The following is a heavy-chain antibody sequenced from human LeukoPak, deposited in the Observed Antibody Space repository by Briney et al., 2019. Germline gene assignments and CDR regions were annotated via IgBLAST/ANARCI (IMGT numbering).Heavy chain of an antibody. CDR2: ISAYNGNT. Sequence: GASVKVSCKASGYTFTSYGISWVRQATGQGLEWMGWISAYNGNTNYAQKLQGRVTMTTDTSTSTAYMELRSLRSDDTAVYYCARESVLLWFGDSDYFDYWGQGTLVTVSS. J-gene: IGHJ4*02. CDR3: ARESVLLWFGDSDYFDY. D-gene: IGHD3-10*01. CDR1: GYTFTSYG. V-gene: IGHV1-18*04.